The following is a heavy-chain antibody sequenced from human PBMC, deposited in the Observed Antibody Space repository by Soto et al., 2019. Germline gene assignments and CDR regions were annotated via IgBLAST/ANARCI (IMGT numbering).Heavy chain of an antibody. Sequence: EVQLVESGGGLVQPGGSLRLSCAASGFTFSSYDMHWVRQATGKGLEWVSAIGTAGDPYYPGSVKGRFTISRENAKNSLYLQMHSLRAGDTAVYYCARGGWGSYYYYGMDVWGQGTTVTVA. J-gene: IGHJ6*02. CDR1: GFTFSSYD. V-gene: IGHV3-13*05. CDR3: ARGGWGSYYYYGMDV. CDR2: IGTAGDP. D-gene: IGHD2-21*01.